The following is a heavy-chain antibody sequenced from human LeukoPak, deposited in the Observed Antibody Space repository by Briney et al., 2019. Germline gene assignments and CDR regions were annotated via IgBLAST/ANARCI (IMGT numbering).Heavy chain of an antibody. CDR1: EFTVSSDY. D-gene: IGHD5-24*01. J-gene: IGHJ4*02. CDR3: ARGEYHQDGIGSNRFDN. CDR2: ISAASHGI. Sequence: QAGGSLRLSCAASEFTVSSDYMTWVRQAPGKGLEWISHISAASHGIKYVASVKGRFTISRDNAKNSVFLQMTSLRPEDTAVYYCARGEYHQDGIGSNRFDNWGQGALVTVSS. V-gene: IGHV3-48*01.